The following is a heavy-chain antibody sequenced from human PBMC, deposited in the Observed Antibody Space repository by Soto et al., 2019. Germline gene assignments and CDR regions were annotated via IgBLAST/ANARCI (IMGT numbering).Heavy chain of an antibody. D-gene: IGHD3-3*02. Sequence: QVQLEQSGAEVKKPGASVKLSCKASGYTYTSYDVIWVRQAPGQGLEWMGWISTYNGDTRYAQKLQGRVTMTSDTSATTAYLELRSLTSDDTALYSWAREGEQFSDVSHWGQGTVVTVSS. J-gene: IGHJ4*02. CDR1: GYTYTSYD. V-gene: IGHV1-18*01. CDR3: AREGEQFSDVSH. CDR2: ISTYNGDT.